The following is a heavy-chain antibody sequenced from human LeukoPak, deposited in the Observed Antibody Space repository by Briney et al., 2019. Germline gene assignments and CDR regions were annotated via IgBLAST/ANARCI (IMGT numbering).Heavy chain of an antibody. CDR2: INSDGSST. Sequence: PGGSLRPSCAAPGFTFCSYWLHWGPPAPGKGLVWVSRINSDGSSTSYADSVKGRFTISRDNAKNTLYLQMNSLRAEDTAVYYCVRETFIAIAGPHAFDIWGQGTMVTVSS. J-gene: IGHJ3*02. D-gene: IGHD6-13*01. CDR1: GFTFCSYW. CDR3: VRETFIAIAGPHAFDI. V-gene: IGHV3-74*01.